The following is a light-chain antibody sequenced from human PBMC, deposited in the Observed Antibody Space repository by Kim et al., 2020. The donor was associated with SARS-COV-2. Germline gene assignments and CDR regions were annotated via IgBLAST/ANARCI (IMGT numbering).Light chain of an antibody. V-gene: IGKV1-39*01. J-gene: IGKJ2*01. Sequence: DIQMTQSPSSLSTSVGDRVTIACRASESIDRNLNWYQHKPGKAPSFLIYGASKLQSGVPPRFRGSGSGTDFTLTITSLQPEDFATYYCQQSFSAPHTFGQGTKLEI. CDR3: QQSFSAPHT. CDR2: GAS. CDR1: ESIDRN.